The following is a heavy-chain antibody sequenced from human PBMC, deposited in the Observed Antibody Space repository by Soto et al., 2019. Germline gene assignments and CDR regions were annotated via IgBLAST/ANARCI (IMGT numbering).Heavy chain of an antibody. CDR1: GYTFTSYD. CDR2: MNANDDDT. CDR3: ARGGARGVVTPAANDG. J-gene: IGHJ4*02. V-gene: IGHV1-8*01. Sequence: QVQLVQSGAEVKKPGASVKVSCKASGYTFTSYDINWVRQATGQGLEWMGYMNANDDDTGYAQKFQGRVTMTRDTSISTAYMELSSLGIDDTAVYYCARGGARGVVTPAANDGWGQGTLVTVSS. D-gene: IGHD2-2*01.